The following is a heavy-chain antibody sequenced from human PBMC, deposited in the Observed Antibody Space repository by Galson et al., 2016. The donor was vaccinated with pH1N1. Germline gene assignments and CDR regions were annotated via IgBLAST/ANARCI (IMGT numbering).Heavy chain of an antibody. CDR1: GFTFTGYF. D-gene: IGHD4/OR15-4a*01. CDR3: ARQNIADYGGLPFDY. V-gene: IGHV1-2*06. CDR2: INPNNGDT. Sequence: SVKVSCKASGFTFTGYFVHWVRQAPGQGLEWMGRINPNNGDTDYAQKFQGRVTMTGDTSISTGHMELSRLRSDDTAVYFCARQNIADYGGLPFDYWGQGILVTVSS. J-gene: IGHJ4*02.